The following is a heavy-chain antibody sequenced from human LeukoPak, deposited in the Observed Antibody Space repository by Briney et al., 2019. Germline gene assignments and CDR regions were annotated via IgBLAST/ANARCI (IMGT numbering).Heavy chain of an antibody. Sequence: SETLSLTCTVSGGSISSYYWGWIRQPPGKGLELIGSIDYSGSTYYNPSLKSRVTLFVDTSKNQFSLKLSSVTAADTAVYYCARHLVVAARPNWFDPWGQGTLVTVSS. V-gene: IGHV4-39*01. CDR1: GGSISSYY. CDR3: ARHLVVAARPNWFDP. D-gene: IGHD2-15*01. CDR2: IDYSGST. J-gene: IGHJ5*02.